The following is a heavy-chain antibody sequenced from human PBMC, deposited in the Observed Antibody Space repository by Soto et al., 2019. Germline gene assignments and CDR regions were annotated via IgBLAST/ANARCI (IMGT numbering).Heavy chain of an antibody. CDR1: GYSFTSYW. Sequence: LGESLKISCKGSGYSFTSYWIGWVRQMPGKGLEWMGIIYPGDSDTRYSPSFQGQVTISADKSISTAYLQWSSLKASDTAMYYCAGRHLRGFLEWFPDVWGQGTTVTVSS. CDR3: AGRHLRGFLEWFPDV. V-gene: IGHV5-51*01. J-gene: IGHJ6*02. CDR2: IYPGDSDT. D-gene: IGHD3-3*01.